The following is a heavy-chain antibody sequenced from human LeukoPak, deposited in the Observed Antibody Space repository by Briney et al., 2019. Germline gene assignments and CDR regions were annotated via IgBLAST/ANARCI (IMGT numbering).Heavy chain of an antibody. Sequence: SETLSLTCTVSGGSISSSSYYWGWIRQPPGKGLEWIGYIYYSGSTNYNPSLKSRVTISVDTSKNQFSLKLSSVTAADTAVYYCARGSATVTTGFAYWGQGTLVTVSS. J-gene: IGHJ4*02. CDR1: GGSISSSSYY. CDR2: IYYSGST. V-gene: IGHV4-61*05. D-gene: IGHD4-17*01. CDR3: ARGSATVTTGFAY.